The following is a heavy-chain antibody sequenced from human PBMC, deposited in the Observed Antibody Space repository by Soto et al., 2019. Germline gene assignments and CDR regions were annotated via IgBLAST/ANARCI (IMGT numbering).Heavy chain of an antibody. CDR3: AKEMVFCTTTSCHAGPLYYYMDV. D-gene: IGHD2-2*01. CDR1: GGSISSYH. Sequence: ASETLSLTCTVSGGSISSYHWTWIRQPPGKGLEWLGDVYRGGSTNYNPSLRSRLTMSVDTSNNQFSLRLSSVTAADTAVYYCAKEMVFCTTTSCHAGPLYYYMDVWGKGTTVTVSS. CDR2: VYRGGST. J-gene: IGHJ6*03. V-gene: IGHV4-59*01.